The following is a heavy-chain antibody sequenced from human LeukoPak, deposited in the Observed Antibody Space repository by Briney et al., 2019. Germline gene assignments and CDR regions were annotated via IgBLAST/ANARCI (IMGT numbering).Heavy chain of an antibody. CDR3: ARDEMYSSGWYYFDY. Sequence: SETLSLTCTVSGGSISSYYWSWLRQPPWKELEGIGYIYYSGSTNYNPSLKSRVTISVDTSKNQFSLKLSSVTAADTAVYYCARDEMYSSGWYYFDYWGQRTLVTVSS. CDR2: IYYSGST. J-gene: IGHJ4*02. CDR1: GGSISSYY. V-gene: IGHV4-59*01. D-gene: IGHD6-19*01.